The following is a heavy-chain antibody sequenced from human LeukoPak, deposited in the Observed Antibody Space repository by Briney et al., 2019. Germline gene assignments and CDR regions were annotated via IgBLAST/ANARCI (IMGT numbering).Heavy chain of an antibody. Sequence: SETLSLTCTVSGGSISSVSYFWDWIRQPPGKGLEWIGSIYYSGSTYYNPSLKSRVTVSVDTSKNQFSLKLSSVTAADTALYYCARRISWSFDYWGQGTPVTVSS. CDR2: IYYSGST. V-gene: IGHV4-39*01. CDR1: GGSISSVSYF. D-gene: IGHD6-13*01. J-gene: IGHJ4*02. CDR3: ARRISWSFDY.